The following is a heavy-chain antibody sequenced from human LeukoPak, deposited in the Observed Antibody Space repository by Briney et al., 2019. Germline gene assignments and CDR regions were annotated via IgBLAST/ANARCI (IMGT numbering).Heavy chain of an antibody. J-gene: IGHJ6*02. V-gene: IGHV5-51*01. CDR1: GYSFTSYW. CDR2: IYPGDSDT. Sequence: GESLKISCKGSGYSFTSYWIGWVLQMPGKGLEWMVIIYPGDSDTRYSPSFQGQVTISADKSISTAYLQWSSLKASDTAMYYCARLNSGSYYYYYYGMDVWGQGTTVTVSS. CDR3: ARLNSGSYYYYYYGMDV. D-gene: IGHD1-26*01.